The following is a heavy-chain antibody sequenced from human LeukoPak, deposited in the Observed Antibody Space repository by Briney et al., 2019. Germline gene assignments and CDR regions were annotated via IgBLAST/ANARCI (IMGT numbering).Heavy chain of an antibody. CDR2: IYYSGST. Sequence: SQTLSLTCTVSGGSISSGDYYWSWIRQPPGKGLEWIGYIYYSGSTYYNPSLKSRVTISVDTSKNQFSLKLSSGTAADTAVYYCARGVFWSGYRNFDYWGQGTLVTVSS. J-gene: IGHJ4*02. D-gene: IGHD3-3*01. CDR3: ARGVFWSGYRNFDY. CDR1: GGSISSGDYY. V-gene: IGHV4-30-4*08.